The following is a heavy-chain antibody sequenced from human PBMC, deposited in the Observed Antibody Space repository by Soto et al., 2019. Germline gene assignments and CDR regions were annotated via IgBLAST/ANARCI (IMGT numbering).Heavy chain of an antibody. CDR2: ISDTGSHI. V-gene: IGHV3-23*01. J-gene: IGHJ3*02. Sequence: EVQLLESGGGLVQPGGSLRLSCVAPGFSFRNFAMSWIRQVPGKGLEWIPGISDTGSHIYYADSVRGRFSISRDKPKITLYLQMHSLRVNDTAVYYCAKSGSPYFNPAPFDIWGQGTVLSVSS. CDR1: GFSFRNFA. D-gene: IGHD1-26*01. CDR3: AKSGSPYFNPAPFDI.